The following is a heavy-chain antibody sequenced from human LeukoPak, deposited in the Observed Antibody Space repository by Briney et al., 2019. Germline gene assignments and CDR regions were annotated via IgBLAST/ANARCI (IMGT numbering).Heavy chain of an antibody. CDR1: GGSISSSSYY. CDR2: IYYSGST. J-gene: IGHJ5*02. D-gene: IGHD3-22*01. Sequence: PSETLSLTCTVSGGSISSSSYYWGWIRQPPGKGLEWIGSIYYSGSTYYNPSLKSRVTISVDTSKNQFSLKLSSVTAADTAVYYCARRGYYPTGNWFDPWGQGTLVTVSS. CDR3: ARRGYYPTGNWFDP. V-gene: IGHV4-39*01.